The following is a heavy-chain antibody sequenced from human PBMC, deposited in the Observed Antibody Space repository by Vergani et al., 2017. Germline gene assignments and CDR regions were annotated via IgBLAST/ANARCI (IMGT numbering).Heavy chain of an antibody. J-gene: IGHJ4*02. CDR1: GFTVSSNY. CDR3: ARVDVYSITGTTCFDY. Sequence: EVQLVETGGGLIQPGGSLRLSCAASGFTVSSNYMSWVRQAPGKGLEWVSVIYSGGSTYYADSVKGRFTISRDNSKNTLYLQMNSLRAEDTAVYYCARVDVYSITGTTCFDYWGQGTLVTVSS. CDR2: IYSGGST. D-gene: IGHD1-20*01. V-gene: IGHV3-53*02.